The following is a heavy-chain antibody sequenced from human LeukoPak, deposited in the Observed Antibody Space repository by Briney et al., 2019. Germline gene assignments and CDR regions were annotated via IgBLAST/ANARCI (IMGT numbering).Heavy chain of an antibody. CDR3: ARFSGGTSRVDY. J-gene: IGHJ4*02. V-gene: IGHV4-59*01. CDR1: GDSINAFY. D-gene: IGHD3-16*01. CDR2: ISNGGSSGST. Sequence: SETLSLTCTVSGDSINAFYWSWIRQPPGKGLEWIGYISNGGSSGSTNYNPSLKSRVTISADMSKNQFSLRLNSVTAADTAVYYCARFSGGTSRVDYWGQGTPVAVSS.